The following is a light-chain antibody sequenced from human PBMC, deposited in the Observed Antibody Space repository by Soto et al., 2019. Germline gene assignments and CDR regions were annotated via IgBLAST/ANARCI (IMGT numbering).Light chain of an antibody. V-gene: IGKV1-5*01. CDR3: QQYASYSPT. CDR2: DAS. J-gene: IGKJ1*01. CDR1: QSINNW. Sequence: DIQMTQSPSTLSASVGDRVAITCRASQSINNWLAWYQLKPGKAPKLLIYDASTLESGVPSRFSGSGSGTEFTLTISSLQPDGFATYYCQQYASYSPTFGQGTKVDIK.